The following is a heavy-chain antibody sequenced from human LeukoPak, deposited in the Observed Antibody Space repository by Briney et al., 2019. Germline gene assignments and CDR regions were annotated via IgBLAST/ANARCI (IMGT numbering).Heavy chain of an antibody. CDR3: ASASYCSSTSCYLDFDY. V-gene: IGHV3-21*01. Sequence: SGGSLRLSCAASGFTFSSYNMDWVRQAPGKGLEWVSSISSSSSYIYYADSVKGRFTISRDNAKNSLYLQMNSLRAEDTAVYYCASASYCSSTSCYLDFDYGGQGTLVTVSS. D-gene: IGHD2-2*01. CDR2: ISSSSSYI. CDR1: GFTFSSYN. J-gene: IGHJ4*02.